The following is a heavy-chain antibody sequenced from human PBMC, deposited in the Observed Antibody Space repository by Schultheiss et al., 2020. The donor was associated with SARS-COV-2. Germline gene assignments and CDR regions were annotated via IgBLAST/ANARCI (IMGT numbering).Heavy chain of an antibody. CDR3: ARASVFLSFDP. Sequence: TLSLTCTVSGGSISSGGYYWSWIRQHPGKGLEWIGYIYYSGSTYYNPSLRSRVTISLDTSKNQFSLNLSSVTLADTAVYYCARASVFLSFDPWGQGGLVTVAS. CDR2: IYYSGST. V-gene: IGHV4-30-4*08. J-gene: IGHJ5*02. D-gene: IGHD2-8*01. CDR1: GGSISSGGYY.